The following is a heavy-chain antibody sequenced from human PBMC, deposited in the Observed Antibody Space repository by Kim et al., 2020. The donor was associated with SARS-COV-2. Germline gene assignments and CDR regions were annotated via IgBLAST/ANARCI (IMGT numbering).Heavy chain of an antibody. CDR1: GGSFSGYY. CDR2: INHSGST. V-gene: IGHV4-34*01. D-gene: IGHD1-26*01. CDR3: ARVALLGIVGAPGFDP. J-gene: IGHJ5*02. Sequence: SETLSLTCAVYGGSFSGYYWSWIRQPPGKGLEWIGEINHSGSTNYNPSLKSRVTISVDTSKNQFSLKLSSVTAADTAVYYCARVALLGIVGAPGFDPWGQGTLVTVSS.